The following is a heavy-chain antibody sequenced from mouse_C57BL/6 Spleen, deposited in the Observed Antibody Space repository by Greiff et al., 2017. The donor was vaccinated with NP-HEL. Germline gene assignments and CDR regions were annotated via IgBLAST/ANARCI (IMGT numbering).Heavy chain of an antibody. CDR2: IDPEDGET. Sequence: DVKLQESGAELVKPGASVKLSCTASGFNIKDYYMHWVKQRTEQGLEWIGRIDPEDGETKYAPKFQGKATITADTSSNTAYLQLSSLTSEDTAVYYCARSVLITTVVESYFDYWGQGTTLTVSS. V-gene: IGHV14-2*01. CDR1: GFNIKDYY. J-gene: IGHJ2*01. CDR3: ARSVLITTVVESYFDY. D-gene: IGHD1-1*01.